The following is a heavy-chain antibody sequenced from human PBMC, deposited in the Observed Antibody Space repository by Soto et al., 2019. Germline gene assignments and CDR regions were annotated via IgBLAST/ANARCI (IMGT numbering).Heavy chain of an antibody. J-gene: IGHJ6*02. CDR1: GYTFTSYD. Sequence: AAVKVSCKASGYTFTSYDINWVRQATGQGLEWMGWMNPNSGNTGYAQKFQGRVTMTRNTSISTAYMELSSLRSEDTAVYYCARGIWFGELLAYGMDVWGQGTTVTVSS. CDR3: ARGIWFGELLAYGMDV. CDR2: MNPNSGNT. D-gene: IGHD3-10*01. V-gene: IGHV1-8*01.